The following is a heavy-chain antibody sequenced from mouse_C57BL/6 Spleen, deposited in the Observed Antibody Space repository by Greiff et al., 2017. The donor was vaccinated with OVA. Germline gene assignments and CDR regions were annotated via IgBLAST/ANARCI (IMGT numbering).Heavy chain of an antibody. J-gene: IGHJ2*01. V-gene: IGHV1-76*01. D-gene: IGHD1-1*01. CDR2: IYPGSGNT. CDR1: GYTFTDYY. Sequence: QVQLQQSGAELVRPGASVKLSCKASGYTFTDYYINWVKQRPGQGLEWIARIYPGSGNTYYNEKFKGKATLTAEKSSSTAYMQLSSLTSEDSAVYCCARGSSKGDYWGQGTTLTVSS. CDR3: ARGSSKGDY.